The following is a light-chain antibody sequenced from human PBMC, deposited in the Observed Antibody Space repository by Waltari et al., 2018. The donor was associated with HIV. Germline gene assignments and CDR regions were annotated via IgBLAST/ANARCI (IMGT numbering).Light chain of an antibody. CDR2: AGS. J-gene: IGKJ1*01. CDR3: QQSYSTPLM. CDR1: QSISSY. V-gene: IGKV1-39*01. Sequence: DIQMTQSPSSLSASVGDRVTITCRASQSISSYLNWYQQKPGKAPKLLIYAGSSLQSGVPSRFSGSGSGTDFTLTISSLQPEDFATYYCQQSYSTPLMFGQGTKVEIK.